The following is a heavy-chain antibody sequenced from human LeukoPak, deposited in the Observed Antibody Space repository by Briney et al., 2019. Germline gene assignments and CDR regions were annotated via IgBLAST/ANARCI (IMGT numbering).Heavy chain of an antibody. CDR3: AAERGSTSL. CDR2: INHSGST. V-gene: IGHV4-34*01. D-gene: IGHD2-2*01. CDR1: GGSFSGYY. Sequence: SETLSPTCAVYGGSFSGYYWSWIRQPPGKGLEWIGEINHSGSTNYNPSLKSRVTISVDTSKNQFSLKLSSVTAADTAVYYCAAERGSTSLWGQGTLVTVSS. J-gene: IGHJ4*02.